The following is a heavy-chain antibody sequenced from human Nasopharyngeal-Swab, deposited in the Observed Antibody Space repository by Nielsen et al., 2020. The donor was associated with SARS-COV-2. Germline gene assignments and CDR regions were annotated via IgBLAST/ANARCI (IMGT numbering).Heavy chain of an antibody. V-gene: IGHV3-23*01. Sequence: GESLKISCAASGFTFDTFGMTWVRQAPGKGLEWVSRISGSGSGTYYADSVKGRFTISRDNSKNTLYLQMNSLRADDTAVYYCAKGGVSVYGDSYYFDFWGRGTLVTVSS. CDR3: AKGGVSVYGDSYYFDF. D-gene: IGHD4-17*01. CDR2: ISGSGSGT. J-gene: IGHJ4*02. CDR1: GFTFDTFG.